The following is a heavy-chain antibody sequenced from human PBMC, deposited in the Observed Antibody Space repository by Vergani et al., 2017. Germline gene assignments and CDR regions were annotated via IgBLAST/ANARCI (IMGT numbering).Heavy chain of an antibody. D-gene: IGHD2-15*01. V-gene: IGHV4-59*08. Sequence: QVQLQESGPGLVKPSETLSLTCTVSGGSISSYYWSWIRQPPGKGLEWIGYIYYSGSTNYHPSLKSRVTISVDTSKNQFSLKLSSVTAADTAVYYCARGGYCSGGSCLFDYWGQGTLVTVSS. CDR3: ARGGYCSGGSCLFDY. J-gene: IGHJ4*02. CDR2: IYYSGST. CDR1: GGSISSYY.